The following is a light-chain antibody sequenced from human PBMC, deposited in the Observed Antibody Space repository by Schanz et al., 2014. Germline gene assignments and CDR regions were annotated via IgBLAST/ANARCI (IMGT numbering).Light chain of an antibody. CDR2: SNN. V-gene: IGLV1-44*01. J-gene: IGLJ2*01. CDR1: SSNIGSNT. CDR3: SSFTSSSSCL. Sequence: QSVLTQPPSASGTPGQRVTISCSGSSSNIGSNTVNWYQQLPGTAPKLLIYSNNQRPSGVSDRFSGSKSGTTASLTISDLQAEDEADYYCSSFTSSSSCLFGGGTKLTVL.